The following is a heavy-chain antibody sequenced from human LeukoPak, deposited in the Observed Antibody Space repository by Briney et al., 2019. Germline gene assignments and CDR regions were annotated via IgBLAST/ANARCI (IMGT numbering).Heavy chain of an antibody. V-gene: IGHV3-30*18. D-gene: IGHD6-13*01. Sequence: GGSLRLSCAASGFSVSSTYMTWVRQAPGKGLEWVSFISYDGTNKYYADSVKGRFTISRDNSRNKLYLQMNSLRGDDTGMYFCAKDSSTSNPYYGLDVWGQGTTVTVSS. CDR2: ISYDGTNK. CDR3: AKDSSTSNPYYGLDV. CDR1: GFSVSSTY. J-gene: IGHJ6*02.